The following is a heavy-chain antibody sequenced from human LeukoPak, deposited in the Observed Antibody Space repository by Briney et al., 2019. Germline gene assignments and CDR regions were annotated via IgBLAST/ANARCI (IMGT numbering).Heavy chain of an antibody. J-gene: IGHJ4*02. CDR3: ARSKIAVTDPGGFDY. CDR1: GFTFSSYA. CDR2: ISSNGGST. Sequence: GGSLRLSCAASGFTFSSYAMHWVRQAPGKGLGYVSAISSNGGSTYYANSVKGRFTISRDSSKNTLYLQMGSLRAEDMAVYYCARSKIAVTDPGGFDYWGQGTLVTVSS. V-gene: IGHV3-64*01. D-gene: IGHD6-19*01.